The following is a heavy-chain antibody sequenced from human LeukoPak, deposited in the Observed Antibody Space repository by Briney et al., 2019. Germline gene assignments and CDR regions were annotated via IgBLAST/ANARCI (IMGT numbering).Heavy chain of an antibody. CDR3: ARGGGNSLLNYGMDV. J-gene: IGHJ6*02. V-gene: IGHV4-34*01. CDR1: GGSFSGYY. CDR2: INHSGST. D-gene: IGHD4-23*01. Sequence: SETLSLTCAVYGGSFSGYYWSWIRQPPGKGLEWIGEINHSGSTNYNPSLKSRVTISVDTSKNQFSLKLSSVTAADTAVYYCARGGGNSLLNYGMDVWGQGTTVTVSS.